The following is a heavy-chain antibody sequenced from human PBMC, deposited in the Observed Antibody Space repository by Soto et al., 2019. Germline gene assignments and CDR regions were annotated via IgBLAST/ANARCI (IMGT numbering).Heavy chain of an antibody. V-gene: IGHV1-2*04. Sequence: ASVKVSCKASGYTFTGYYMHWVRQAPGQGLEWMGWINPNRGGTNYAQKFQGWVSMTRDTSISTAYMELSRLRSDDTAVYYCARGGYCGSSGYYYGWFDPWGQGTLVTVSS. D-gene: IGHD3-22*01. J-gene: IGHJ5*02. CDR2: INPNRGGT. CDR3: ARGGYCGSSGYYYGWFDP. CDR1: GYTFTGYY.